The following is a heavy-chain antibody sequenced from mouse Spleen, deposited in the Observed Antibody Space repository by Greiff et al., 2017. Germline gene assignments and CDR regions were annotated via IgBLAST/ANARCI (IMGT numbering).Heavy chain of an antibody. V-gene: IGHV1-9*01. D-gene: IGHD2-4*01. Sequence: QVQLQQSGAELMKPGASVKISCKATGYTFSSYWIEWVKQRPGHGLEWIGEILPGSGSTNYNEKFKGKATFTADTSSNTAYMQLSSLTSEDSAVYYCARWGITTEEVYYAMDYWGQGTSVTVSS. CDR1: GYTFSSYW. J-gene: IGHJ4*01. CDR3: ARWGITTEEVYYAMDY. CDR2: ILPGSGST.